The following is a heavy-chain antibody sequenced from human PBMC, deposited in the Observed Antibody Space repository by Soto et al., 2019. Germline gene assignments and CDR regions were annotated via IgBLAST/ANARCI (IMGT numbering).Heavy chain of an antibody. CDR1: GFTFSSYG. J-gene: IGHJ6*02. D-gene: IGHD5-12*01. CDR2: ISYDGSNK. Sequence: GGSLRLSCAASGFTFSSYGMHWVRQAPGKGLEWVAVISYDGSNKYYADSVKGRFTISRDNSKNTLYLQMNSLRAEDTAVYYCAKDRSVDIVATIIEDYYGMDVWGQGTTVTASS. CDR3: AKDRSVDIVATIIEDYYGMDV. V-gene: IGHV3-30*18.